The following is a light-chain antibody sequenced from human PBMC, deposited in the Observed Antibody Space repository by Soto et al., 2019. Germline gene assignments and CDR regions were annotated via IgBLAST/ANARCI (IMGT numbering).Light chain of an antibody. CDR3: QPFDSSLRVYV. J-gene: IGLJ1*01. CDR2: NNL. V-gene: IGLV1-40*01. CDR1: SSNFGAGYE. Sequence: QSVLTQPPSVSGAPGQRVTISCTGSSSNFGAGYEVHWYKQLPGAAPTLVIFNNLNRPSGVPERFSGSKSGTSASLVISGLQAEDEADYYCQPFDSSLRVYVFGSGTKVTVL.